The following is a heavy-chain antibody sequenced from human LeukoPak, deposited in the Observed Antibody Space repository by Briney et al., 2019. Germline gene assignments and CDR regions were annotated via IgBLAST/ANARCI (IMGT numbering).Heavy chain of an antibody. Sequence: PSETLSLTCTVSGGSISSYYWSWVRQPPGKGLEWIGYIYYSGSTNYNPSLKSRVTISVDTSKNQFSLKLSSVTAADPAVYYCARQGRYFDWNVWGQGTTVTVSS. CDR3: ARQGRYFDWNV. CDR2: IYYSGST. CDR1: GGSISSYY. V-gene: IGHV4-59*08. D-gene: IGHD3-9*01. J-gene: IGHJ6*02.